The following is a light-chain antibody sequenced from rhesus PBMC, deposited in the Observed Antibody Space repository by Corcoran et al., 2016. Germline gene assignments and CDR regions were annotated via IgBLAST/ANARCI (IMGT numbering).Light chain of an antibody. Sequence: DIQMTQSPSSLSASVGDTVTITCRASQGISSSLNWFQKKPGKAPKLLIYAASSLESGVPSRFSGSGDGTEFPLPISRLQTEDFAVYYCLQYKSYPLTFGGGTKVEIK. J-gene: IGKJ4*01. V-gene: IGKV1-28*02. CDR2: AAS. CDR1: QGISSS. CDR3: LQYKSYPLT.